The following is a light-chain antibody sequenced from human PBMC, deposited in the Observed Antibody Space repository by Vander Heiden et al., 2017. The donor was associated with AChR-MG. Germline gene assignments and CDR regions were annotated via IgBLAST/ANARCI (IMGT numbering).Light chain of an antibody. CDR3: MQALHTPYT. V-gene: IGKV2-28*01. J-gene: IGKJ2*01. CDR2: LGS. CDR1: QSLLHSNGYNY. Sequence: DIVMTQSPLSLPVTPGEPASISCRSNQSLLHSNGYNYLDWYLQKPGQSPQLLIYLGSTRAPGVPDRISGSGSGTVFTLKISRVEAEDVGVYYCMQALHTPYTFGQGTKLEIK.